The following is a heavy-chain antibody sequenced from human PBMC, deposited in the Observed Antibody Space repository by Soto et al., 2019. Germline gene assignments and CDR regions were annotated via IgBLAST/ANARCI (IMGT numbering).Heavy chain of an antibody. D-gene: IGHD3-10*01. CDR3: AKEGALGLYYFDY. CDR1: GFTFSTYV. Sequence: GGSLRLSCAASGFTFSTYVMSWVRQAPGKGPEWVSTIGGGCSSTYYADSVKGRFTISRDNSKNTLYLQMNSLRPEDTAVYYCAKEGALGLYYFDYWGQGTLVTVSS. V-gene: IGHV3-23*01. J-gene: IGHJ4*02. CDR2: IGGGCSST.